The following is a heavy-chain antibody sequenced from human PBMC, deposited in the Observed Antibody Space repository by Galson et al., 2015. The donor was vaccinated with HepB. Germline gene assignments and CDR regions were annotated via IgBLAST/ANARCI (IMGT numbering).Heavy chain of an antibody. CDR2: INTNTGNP. J-gene: IGHJ5*02. Sequence: SVKVSCKASGYTFTSFVISWVRQAPGQGLEWMGWINTNTGNPMYAQGFTGRFVFSLDTSVRTAYLQISNLKADDTAMYYCARVDYDWAWFDPWGQGTLVTVSS. CDR1: GYTFTSFV. CDR3: ARVDYDWAWFDP. D-gene: IGHD3-16*01. V-gene: IGHV7-4-1*02.